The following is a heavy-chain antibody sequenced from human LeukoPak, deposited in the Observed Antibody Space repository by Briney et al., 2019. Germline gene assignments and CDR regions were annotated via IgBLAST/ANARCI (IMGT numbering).Heavy chain of an antibody. CDR2: IYPTRST. Sequence: SETLSLTCSVSGGSISFYYWSWIRQPAGKGLEWIGRIYPTRSTNYNPSLQSRVTMSVDTSKHQFSLKLSSVTAADTAVYYCAIEENGDYRKSFDPWGQGTLVTVSS. V-gene: IGHV4-4*07. J-gene: IGHJ5*02. CDR1: GGSISFYY. D-gene: IGHD4-17*01. CDR3: AIEENGDYRKSFDP.